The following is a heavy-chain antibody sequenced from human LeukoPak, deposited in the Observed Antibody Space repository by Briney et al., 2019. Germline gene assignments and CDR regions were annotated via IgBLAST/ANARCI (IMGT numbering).Heavy chain of an antibody. CDR3: ARDQGSLFGELLYYFDY. CDR2: ISYDGSNK. J-gene: IGHJ4*02. Sequence: GRSLRLSCAASGFTFSSHAMHWVRQAPGKGLEGVAVISYDGSNKYYADSVKGRFTISRDNSKNTLYLQMNSLRAEDTAVYYCARDQGSLFGELLYYFDYWGQGTLVTVSS. CDR1: GFTFSSHA. V-gene: IGHV3-30*04. D-gene: IGHD3-10*01.